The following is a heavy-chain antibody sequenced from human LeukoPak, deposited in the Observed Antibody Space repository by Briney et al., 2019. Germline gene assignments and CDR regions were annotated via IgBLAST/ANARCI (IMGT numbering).Heavy chain of an antibody. CDR3: ARALDSSGRRDY. Sequence: TGGSLRLSCAASGFTLSSYAMHWVRQAPGKGLEWVAVISYDGSNKYYADSVKGRFTISRDNSKNTLYLQMNSLRAEGTAVYYCARALDSSGRRDYWGQGTLVTVSS. V-gene: IGHV3-30*04. D-gene: IGHD3-22*01. CDR2: ISYDGSNK. J-gene: IGHJ4*02. CDR1: GFTLSSYA.